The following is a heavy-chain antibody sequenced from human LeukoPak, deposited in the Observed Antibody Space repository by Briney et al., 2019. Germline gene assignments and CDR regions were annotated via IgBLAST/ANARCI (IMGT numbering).Heavy chain of an antibody. J-gene: IGHJ4*02. V-gene: IGHV1-8*01. CDR3: ARGKARDGYNYPGIFDY. CDR2: MNPNSGNT. Sequence: ASVKVSCKASGYTFTSYDINWVRQATGQGLEWMGWMNPNSGNTGYAQKFQGRVTMTRNTSIRTAYMELSSLRSEDTAVYYCARGKARDGYNYPGIFDYWGQGTLVTVSS. D-gene: IGHD5-24*01. CDR1: GYTFTSYD.